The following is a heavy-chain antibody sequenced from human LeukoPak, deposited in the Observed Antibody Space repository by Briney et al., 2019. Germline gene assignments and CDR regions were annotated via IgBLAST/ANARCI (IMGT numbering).Heavy chain of an antibody. CDR2: IYHTGGT. Sequence: SETLSLTCAVSNGSIGYYYWSWLRQPPGKGLEWISYIYHTGGTNYNPSLKSRLTISLDMSRNQLSLRLTSVTAADTAVYYCARGGSSQGSTPKQYFYYMNVWGRGTTVSVSS. J-gene: IGHJ6*03. CDR3: ARGGSSQGSTPKQYFYYMNV. V-gene: IGHV4-59*01. D-gene: IGHD6-13*01. CDR1: NGSIGYYY.